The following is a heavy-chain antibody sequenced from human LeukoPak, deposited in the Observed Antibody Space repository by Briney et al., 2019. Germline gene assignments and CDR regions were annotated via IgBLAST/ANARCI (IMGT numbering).Heavy chain of an antibody. CDR2: IYYSGST. J-gene: IGHJ5*02. CDR1: SGSISGYY. V-gene: IGHV4-59*01. Sequence: SETLSLTCNVSSGSISGYYWTWVRQPPGKGLEWIGYIYYSGSTNYNPSLKSRVTISVDTSKNQFSLKLSSVTAADTAVYYCARGPAEDWFDPWGQGTLVTVSS. CDR3: ARGPAEDWFDP.